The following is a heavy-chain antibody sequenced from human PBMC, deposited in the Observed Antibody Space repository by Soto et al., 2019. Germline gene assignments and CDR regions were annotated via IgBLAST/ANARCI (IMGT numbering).Heavy chain of an antibody. V-gene: IGHV4-34*01. D-gene: IGHD3-10*01. J-gene: IGHJ6*03. CDR2: INHSGST. Sequence: QVQLQQWGAGLLKPSETLSLPCAVYGGSFSGYYWSWFRQPQGKGLGWIGEINHSGSTNYNPSLKSRVTISVDTSKNQFSLKLSSVTAADTAVYYCARGRGSGRYYYYYMDVWGKGTTVTVSS. CDR1: GGSFSGYY. CDR3: ARGRGSGRYYYYYMDV.